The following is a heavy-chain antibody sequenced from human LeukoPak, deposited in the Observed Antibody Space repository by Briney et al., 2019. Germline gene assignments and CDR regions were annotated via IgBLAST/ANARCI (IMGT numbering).Heavy chain of an antibody. V-gene: IGHV4-34*01. J-gene: IGHJ6*03. CDR3: ARGHYYYGSGEPHYYYLDV. Sequence: PSETLSLTCAVSGGSFSGYYWSWLRQPPGKGLEGIGEISHSGSINYNPSLKSPLTISVDTSKNQFSLKLSSVTAANTAVYYCARGHYYYGSGEPHYYYLDVWGKGTTVTVSS. CDR1: GGSFSGYY. D-gene: IGHD3-10*01. CDR2: ISHSGSI.